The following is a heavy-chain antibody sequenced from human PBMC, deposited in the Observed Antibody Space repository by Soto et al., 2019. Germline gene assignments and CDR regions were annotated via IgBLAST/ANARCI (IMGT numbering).Heavy chain of an antibody. CDR2: INHSGST. V-gene: IGHV4-34*01. CDR1: GGSFSGYY. CDR3: ARGRLSMVRGVFPRPFDY. J-gene: IGHJ4*02. Sequence: QVQLQQWGAGLLKPSETLSLTCAVYGGSFSGYYWSWIRQPPGKGLEWIGEINHSGSTNYNPSLKSRVTISVDTSKNQFSLKLSSVTAADTAVYYCARGRLSMVRGVFPRPFDYWGQGTLVTVSS. D-gene: IGHD3-10*01.